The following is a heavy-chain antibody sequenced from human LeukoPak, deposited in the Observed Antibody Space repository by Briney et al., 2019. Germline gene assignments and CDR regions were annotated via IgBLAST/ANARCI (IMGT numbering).Heavy chain of an antibody. CDR3: ARKDMLDY. J-gene: IGHJ4*02. CDR1: GFTFSSYW. V-gene: IGHV3-74*01. CDR2: IKSDGSST. Sequence: PGGSLRLSCAASGFTFSSYWMHWVRHAPGKGLVWVSRIKSDGSSTSYAESAKGGFTISRDNAKNTLYLQMNSLRAEDTAVYYCARKDMLDYWGQGTLVTVSS.